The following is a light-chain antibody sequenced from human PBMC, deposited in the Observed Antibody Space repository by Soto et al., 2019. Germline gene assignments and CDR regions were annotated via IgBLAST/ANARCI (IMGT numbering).Light chain of an antibody. Sequence: QSALSQPSSVSASPGQSITISCSGTRSDVGAYDHVPWYQQYPGKAPRFIIFEISNRPSGISSRFAGARSGNTASPTISRLQAEVEAYYYCSSYTSIDTVIFGGGTKVTVL. CDR2: EIS. J-gene: IGLJ2*01. CDR1: RSDVGAYDH. CDR3: SSYTSIDTVI. V-gene: IGLV2-14*01.